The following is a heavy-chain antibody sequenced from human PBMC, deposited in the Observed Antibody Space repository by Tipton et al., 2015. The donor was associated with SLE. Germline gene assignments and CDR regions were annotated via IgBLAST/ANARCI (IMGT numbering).Heavy chain of an antibody. J-gene: IGHJ4*02. CDR3: AREGSDSSSSFDY. D-gene: IGHD6-6*01. V-gene: IGHV4-38-2*02. CDR1: GYSIRSGHY. CDR2: VYRSGNT. Sequence: GLVKPSETLSLNCAVSGYSIRSGHYWVWIRQPPGKGLEWIGSVYRSGNTFYKSSLKSRVTILVDTSKNHFSLKLTSVTAADTAVYYCAREGSDSSSSFDYWGQGMLVTVAS.